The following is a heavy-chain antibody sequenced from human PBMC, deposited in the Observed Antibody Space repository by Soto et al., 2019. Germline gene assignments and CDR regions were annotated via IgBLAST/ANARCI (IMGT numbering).Heavy chain of an antibody. CDR3: ATQDFRGATGTT. V-gene: IGHV3-23*01. J-gene: IGHJ4*02. Sequence: GRLILSWVGSGFTFDTFAMGWVRQAPGKGLEWVSLIRHDSAATYYIDSVKGRFTISRDNSKNTLYLQMNSLRVEDTAIYNCATQDFRGATGTTWGQGTLVTVS. CDR2: IRHDSAAT. D-gene: IGHD1-1*01. CDR1: GFTFDTFA.